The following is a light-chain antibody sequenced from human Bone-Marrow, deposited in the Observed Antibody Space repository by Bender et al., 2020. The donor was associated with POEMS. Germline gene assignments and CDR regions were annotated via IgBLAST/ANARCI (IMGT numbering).Light chain of an antibody. J-gene: IGLJ3*02. V-gene: IGLV2-14*03. Sequence: QSVLTQPPSVSGAPGQRVTISCTGTNSDIGGYDYVSWYQQHPGKAPKLILYDVSARPSGVPDRFFGSKSGNTASLTISGLQAEDEAAYYCSSSTTSSSLNWVFGGGTMLTVL. CDR3: SSSTTSSSLNWV. CDR2: DVS. CDR1: NSDIGGYDY.